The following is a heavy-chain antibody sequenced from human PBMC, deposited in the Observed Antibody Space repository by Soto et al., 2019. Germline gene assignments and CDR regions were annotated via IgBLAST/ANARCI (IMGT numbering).Heavy chain of an antibody. V-gene: IGHV1-69*01. Sequence: QVQLVQSGSVVKKPGSSVTVSCKASGGTLSFFAVSWVRQAPGRGLEWMGGIIPIFGTAEYAQKFQGRVTFTADESTSTAYMELRRLKSEDTAVYYCARDPQYYDTSGYFEAPYALDVWGQGTTVTVSS. D-gene: IGHD3-22*01. J-gene: IGHJ6*02. CDR2: IIPIFGTA. CDR1: GGTLSFFA. CDR3: ARDPQYYDTSGYFEAPYALDV.